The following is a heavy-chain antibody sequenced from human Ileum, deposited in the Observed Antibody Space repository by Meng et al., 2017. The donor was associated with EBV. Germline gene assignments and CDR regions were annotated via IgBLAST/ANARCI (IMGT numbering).Heavy chain of an antibody. J-gene: IGHJ4*02. CDR1: GGHLRSRNW. CDR2: IYHSGIT. V-gene: IGHV4-4*02. CDR3: ARDPTGGEDHQRV. D-gene: IGHD1-14*01. Sequence: VPLPESGPGRVQASGTLALPRAVPGGHLRSRNWWSWVRQPLGKGLEWIGKIYHSGITIYNPSLKSRVTMSVDNSKNQFSLKLNSMTAADTAVYYCARDPTGGEDHQRVWGQGTLVTVSS.